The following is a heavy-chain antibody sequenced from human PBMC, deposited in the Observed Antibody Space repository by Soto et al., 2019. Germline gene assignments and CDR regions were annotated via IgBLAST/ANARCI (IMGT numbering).Heavy chain of an antibody. CDR3: ARFRLAAATNDAFDI. J-gene: IGHJ3*02. Sequence: EVQLVESGGGLVQPGGSLRLSCAASGFTFSSYEMNWVRQAPGKGLEWVSYISSSGSTIYYADSVKGRFTISRDNAKNSLYLQMNSLRAEDTAVYYCARFRLAAATNDAFDIWGQGTMVTVSS. CDR2: ISSSGSTI. D-gene: IGHD6-13*01. V-gene: IGHV3-48*03. CDR1: GFTFSSYE.